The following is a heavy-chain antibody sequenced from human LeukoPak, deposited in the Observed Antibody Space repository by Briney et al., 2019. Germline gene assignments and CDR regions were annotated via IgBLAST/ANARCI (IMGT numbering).Heavy chain of an antibody. CDR3: ARHYYDISGYYYPFDY. V-gene: IGHV3-23*01. CDR2: VSGSGSST. CDR1: GFTFSSYA. Sequence: PGGSLRLSCAASGFTFSSYAMSWVRQAPGKGLEWVSAVSGSGSSTYYADSVKGRFTISRDTPKNTVYLQVNSLRAEDTAVYYCARHYYDISGYYYPFDYWGQGTLVAVSS. D-gene: IGHD3-22*01. J-gene: IGHJ4*02.